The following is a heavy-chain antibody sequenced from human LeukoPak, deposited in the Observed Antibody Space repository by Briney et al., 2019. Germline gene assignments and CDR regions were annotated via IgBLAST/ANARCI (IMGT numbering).Heavy chain of an antibody. V-gene: IGHV4-30-4*08. D-gene: IGHD2-21*02. CDR2: IYYSGST. Sequence: SWVRQPPGKGLEWIGYIYYSGSTYYNPSLKSRVTISVDTSKNQFSLKLSSVTAADTAVYYCARSFRVVTAYYFDYWGQGTLVTVSS. CDR3: ARSFRVVTAYYFDY. J-gene: IGHJ4*02.